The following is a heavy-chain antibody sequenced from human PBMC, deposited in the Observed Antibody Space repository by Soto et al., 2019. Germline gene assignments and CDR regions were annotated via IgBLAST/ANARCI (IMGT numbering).Heavy chain of an antibody. V-gene: IGHV1-8*01. CDR2: MNPNSGNT. J-gene: IGHJ6*03. D-gene: IGHD3-3*01. Sequence: ASVKVSCKASGYTFTSYDINWVRQATGQGLEWMGWMNPNSGNTGYAQKFQGRVTMTRNTSISTAYMELSSLRSEDTAVYYCARSVAIFGNHYYYYYYIDGWAKGTTVTVSS. CDR1: GYTFTSYD. CDR3: ARSVAIFGNHYYYYYYIDG.